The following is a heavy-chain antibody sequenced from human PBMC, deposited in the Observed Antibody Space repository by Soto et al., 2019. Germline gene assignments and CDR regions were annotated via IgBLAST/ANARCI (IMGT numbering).Heavy chain of an antibody. Sequence: ASVKVSCKASGFLFSSHGVNWVRRAPGQGLEWMGWIGGYNGNTNYAQKFQGRVTMTTDTSTNTAYMELRSLRSDDMAMYYCASWAGKASDLGGTFDYWGQGNLVTVSS. CDR1: GFLFSSHG. D-gene: IGHD2-15*01. CDR3: ASWAGKASDLGGTFDY. V-gene: IGHV1-18*03. CDR2: IGGYNGNT. J-gene: IGHJ4*02.